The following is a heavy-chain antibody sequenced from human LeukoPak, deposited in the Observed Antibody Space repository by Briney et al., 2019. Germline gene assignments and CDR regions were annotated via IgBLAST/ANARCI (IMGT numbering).Heavy chain of an antibody. CDR1: GFTFSGSA. CDR3: TRYKGRGPAAPGAYYYYMDV. D-gene: IGHD2-2*01. Sequence: PGGSLRLSCAASGFTFSGSAMHWVRQASGKGLEWVGRIRSKANSYATAYAASVSGRFTISRDDSKNTAYLQMNSLKTEDTAVYYCTRYKGRGPAAPGAYYYYMDVWGKGTTVTVSS. V-gene: IGHV3-73*01. CDR2: IRSKANSYAT. J-gene: IGHJ6*03.